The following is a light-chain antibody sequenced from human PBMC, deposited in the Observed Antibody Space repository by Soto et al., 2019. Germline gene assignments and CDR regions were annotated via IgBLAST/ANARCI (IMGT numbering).Light chain of an antibody. Sequence: LKQSAAAVSLTQGERATLSCMASQSVSSCLAWYQQKPGQAPRLLIYDASNRATGIPARFSGSGSGTDFTLTISSFQSEDFAVYYCQQYNNLPRPFGQ. CDR1: QSVSSC. CDR2: DAS. CDR3: QQYNNLPRP. V-gene: IGKV3-11*01. J-gene: IGKJ1*01.